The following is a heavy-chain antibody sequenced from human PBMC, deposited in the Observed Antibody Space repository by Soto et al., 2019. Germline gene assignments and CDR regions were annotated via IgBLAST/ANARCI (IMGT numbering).Heavy chain of an antibody. J-gene: IGHJ3*02. V-gene: IGHV1-46*01. CDR3: ARDSGMGVIGAAFDI. CDR2: INPSGGST. D-gene: IGHD3-10*01. Sequence: ASAKVSCKAPGYTFTSYYMHWVRQAPRQGLEWMGIINPSGGSTSYAQKFQGRVTMTRDTSTSTVYMELSSLRSEDTAVYYCARDSGMGVIGAAFDIWGQGTMVTVSS. CDR1: GYTFTSYY.